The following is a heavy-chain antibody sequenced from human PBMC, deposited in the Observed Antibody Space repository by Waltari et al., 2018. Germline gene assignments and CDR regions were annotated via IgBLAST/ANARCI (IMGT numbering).Heavy chain of an antibody. Sequence: QVQLVESGGGVVQPGRSLRLSCAASGFTFSSYAMHWVRQAPGKGLEWVAVIWYDGSNKYYADSVKGRFTISRDNSKNTLYLQMNSLRAEDTAVYYCAREGAITGTGYGMDVWGQGTTVTVSS. V-gene: IGHV3-33*01. D-gene: IGHD1-20*01. CDR1: GFTFSSYA. CDR2: IWYDGSNK. CDR3: AREGAITGTGYGMDV. J-gene: IGHJ6*02.